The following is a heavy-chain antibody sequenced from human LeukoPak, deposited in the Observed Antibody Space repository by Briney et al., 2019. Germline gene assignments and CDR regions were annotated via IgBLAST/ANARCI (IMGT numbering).Heavy chain of an antibody. CDR2: IYPGDSDT. V-gene: IGHV5-51*01. J-gene: IGHJ6*03. CDR3: ARHSGSSSWYHPVYYYYMDV. D-gene: IGHD6-13*01. Sequence: GESLQISCKGSGYRFTSYWIGWVRQMPGKGLEWMGIIYPGDSDTRYSPSFQGQVTISADKSISTAYLQWSSLKASDTAMYYCARHSGSSSWYHPVYYYYMDVWGKGTTVTVSS. CDR1: GYRFTSYW.